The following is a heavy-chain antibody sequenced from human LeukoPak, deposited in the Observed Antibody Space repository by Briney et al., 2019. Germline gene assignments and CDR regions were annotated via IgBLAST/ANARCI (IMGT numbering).Heavy chain of an antibody. Sequence: GASVKVSCKASGYTFTSYGISWVRQAPGQGLEWMGWISAYNGNTNYAQKFQGRVTMTRNTSISTAYMELSSLRSEDTAVYYCARGERRGAAAHWGQGTLVTVSS. CDR2: ISAYNGNT. CDR3: ARGERRGAAAH. CDR1: GYTFTSYG. D-gene: IGHD6-13*01. V-gene: IGHV1-18*01. J-gene: IGHJ4*02.